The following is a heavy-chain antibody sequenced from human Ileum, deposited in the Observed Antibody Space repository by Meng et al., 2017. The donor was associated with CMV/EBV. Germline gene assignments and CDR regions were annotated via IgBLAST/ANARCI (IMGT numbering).Heavy chain of an antibody. CDR2: ISWDDEK. V-gene: IGHV2-5*02. D-gene: IGHD3-22*01. CDR1: GFSLTTSGVG. CDR3: VHRPGGYYWDYFDY. Sequence: QINLNESAPQLGKPTQPLTLTCTFSGFSLTTSGVGVGWVRQPPGKALEWLAVISWDDEKRYSPSLKTRLAITKDTSKNQVFLTMTNMDPVDTGTYYCVHRPGGYYWDYFDYWGLGNLVPSPQ. J-gene: IGHJ4*02.